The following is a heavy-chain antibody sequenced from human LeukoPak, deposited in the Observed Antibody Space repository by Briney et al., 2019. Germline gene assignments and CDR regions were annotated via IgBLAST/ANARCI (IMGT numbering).Heavy chain of an antibody. CDR1: GGAFSSYA. CDR3: ARTRIAVANWFDP. CDR2: IIPILGIA. Sequence: SVKVSCKASGGAFSSYAISWVRQAPGQGLEWMGRIIPILGIANYAQKFQGRVTITADKSTSTAYMELSSLRSEDTAVYYCARTRIAVANWFDPWGQGTLVTVSS. J-gene: IGHJ5*02. V-gene: IGHV1-69*04. D-gene: IGHD6-19*01.